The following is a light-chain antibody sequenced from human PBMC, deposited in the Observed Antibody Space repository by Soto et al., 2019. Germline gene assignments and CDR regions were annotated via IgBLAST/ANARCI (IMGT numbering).Light chain of an antibody. J-gene: IGKJ2*01. CDR1: QSVSSSY. CDR2: GAS. Sequence: EIVLTQSPGTLSLSPGERATLSCRASQSVSSSYLAWYQQKPGQAPRLLIYGASSRATGIPDRFSGSGSGTDFTLTIRRLETEDFAVYYGQQYCSFMYTCGQGPKLEI. V-gene: IGKV3-20*01. CDR3: QQYCSFMYT.